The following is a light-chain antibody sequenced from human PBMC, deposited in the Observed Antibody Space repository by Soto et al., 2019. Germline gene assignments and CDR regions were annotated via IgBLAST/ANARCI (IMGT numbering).Light chain of an antibody. CDR3: QQRRNWVR. CDR1: QSVETY. V-gene: IGKV3-11*01. J-gene: IGKJ3*01. Sequence: IPLTQSPAIMSLSPGERATLSCRASQSVETYLAWYQQKPGQPPRLLIYDTSKRASGVPARFSGSGSGTDFTLAIRRLEPEDFAVYFCQQRRNWVRFGPGNRVD. CDR2: DTS.